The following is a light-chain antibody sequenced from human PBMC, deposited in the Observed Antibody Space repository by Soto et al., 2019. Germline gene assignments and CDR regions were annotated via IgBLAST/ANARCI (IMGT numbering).Light chain of an antibody. CDR2: DAS. CDR3: QQYNSYST. Sequence: DIQMTQSPYTLSASVGDGVTLTGRASQSISSWLAWYQQKPGKAPKLLIYDASSLESGVPSRFSGSGSGTEFTLTISSLQPDDFATYYCQQYNSYSTFGQGTKV. V-gene: IGKV1-5*01. J-gene: IGKJ1*01. CDR1: QSISSW.